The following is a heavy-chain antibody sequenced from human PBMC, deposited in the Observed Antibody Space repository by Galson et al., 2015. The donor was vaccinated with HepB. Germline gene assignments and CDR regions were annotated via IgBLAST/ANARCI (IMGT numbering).Heavy chain of an antibody. J-gene: IGHJ6*02. CDR2: ISYDATKK. Sequence: SLRLSCAASGFTFSNYAMHWVRQTPGKGLEWVAVISYDATKKYYIDAVKGRFSISRDNSKGTVYLQMSSLRAEDTAVYYCARDLYSYAADYYYHNGLDVWGQGPTVTVSS. V-gene: IGHV3-30*04. CDR3: ARDLYSYAADYYYHNGLDV. D-gene: IGHD3-22*01. CDR1: GFTFSNYA.